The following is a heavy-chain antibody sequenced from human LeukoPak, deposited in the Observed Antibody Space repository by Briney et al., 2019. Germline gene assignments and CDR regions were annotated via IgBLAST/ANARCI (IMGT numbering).Heavy chain of an antibody. CDR3: ALLTGGYYDSSGYYRVFDY. J-gene: IGHJ4*02. CDR1: GFTFDDYA. Sequence: GGSLRLSCAASGFTFDDYAMHWVRQAPGKGLEWVSLISGDGGSTYYADSVKGRFTISRDNSKNTLYLQMKSLRTEDTALYYCALLTGGYYDSSGYYRVFDYWGQGTLVTVSS. V-gene: IGHV3-43*02. CDR2: ISGDGGST. D-gene: IGHD3-22*01.